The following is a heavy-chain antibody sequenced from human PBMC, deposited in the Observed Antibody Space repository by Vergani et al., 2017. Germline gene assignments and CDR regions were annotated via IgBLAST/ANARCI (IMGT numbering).Heavy chain of an antibody. D-gene: IGHD2-15*01. Sequence: QVQLVQSGAEVKKPGSSVKVSCKASGGTFSSYTISWVRQAPGQGLEWMGRIIPILGIANYAQKFQGRVTITADKSTSTAYMELSSLRSEDTAVYYCARDRCSGGSCQDWFDPWGQGTLVTVSS. J-gene: IGHJ5*02. CDR2: IIPILGIA. V-gene: IGHV1-69*08. CDR1: GGTFSSYT. CDR3: ARDRCSGGSCQDWFDP.